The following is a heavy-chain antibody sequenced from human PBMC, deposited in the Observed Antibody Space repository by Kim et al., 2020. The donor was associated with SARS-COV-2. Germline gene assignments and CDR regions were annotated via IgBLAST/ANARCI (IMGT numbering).Heavy chain of an antibody. CDR3: AKDLGLIPLYSFDY. V-gene: IGHV3-23*01. J-gene: IGHJ4*02. Sequence: DHVKARFTTSRDNTKTTLYLQMNSLGAEDTAVYYCAKDLGLIPLYSFDYWGQGTLVTVSS. D-gene: IGHD2-21*01.